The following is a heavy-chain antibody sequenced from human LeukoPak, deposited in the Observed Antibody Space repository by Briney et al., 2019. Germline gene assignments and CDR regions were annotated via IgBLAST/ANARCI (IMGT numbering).Heavy chain of an antibody. CDR3: AKEGCSSTSCYTDDY. CDR2: IRYDGSNK. D-gene: IGHD2-2*01. V-gene: IGHV3-30*02. CDR1: GFTFSSYG. J-gene: IGHJ4*02. Sequence: GGSLRLSCAASGFTFSSYGMHWVRQAPGKGLEWVAFIRYDGSNKYYAGSVKGRFTISRDNSKNTLYLQMNSLRTEDTAVYYCAKEGCSSTSCYTDDYWGQGTLVTVSS.